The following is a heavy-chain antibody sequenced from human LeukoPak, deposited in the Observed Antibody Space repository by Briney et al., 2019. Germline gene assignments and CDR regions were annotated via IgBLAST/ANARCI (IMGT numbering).Heavy chain of an antibody. J-gene: IGHJ4*02. CDR2: ISSSSSYI. Sequence: GGSLRLSCAASGFTFSSYSMNWVRQAPGKGLEWVSSISSSSSYIYYADSVKGRFTISRDNAKNSLYLQMNSLRAEDTAVYYCARSRTVVTSFDYWGQGTLVTVSS. CDR1: GFTFSSYS. CDR3: ARSRTVVTSFDY. V-gene: IGHV3-21*01. D-gene: IGHD4-23*01.